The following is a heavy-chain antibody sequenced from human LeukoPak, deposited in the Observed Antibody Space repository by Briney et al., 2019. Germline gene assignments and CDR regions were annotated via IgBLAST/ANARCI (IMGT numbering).Heavy chain of an antibody. CDR2: INPNSGGT. Sequence: ASVKVSCKASGYTFTGYYMHWVRQAPGQGLEWMGRINPNSGGTNYAQKFQGRVTMTRDTSISTAYMELSRLRSDDTAVYHCARRPDGDYHDYWGHGTLVTASP. J-gene: IGHJ4*01. CDR3: ARRPDGDYHDY. CDR1: GYTFTGYY. D-gene: IGHD4-17*01. V-gene: IGHV1-2*06.